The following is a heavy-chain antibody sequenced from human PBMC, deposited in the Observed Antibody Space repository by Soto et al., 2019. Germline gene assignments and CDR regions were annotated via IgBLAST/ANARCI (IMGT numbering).Heavy chain of an antibody. J-gene: IGHJ6*02. CDR3: ARGRRSSLVYGMDV. V-gene: IGHV4-61*01. D-gene: IGHD6-13*01. CDR2: IYDSGSI. Sequence: KPSETLSLTCTVSGGSVSSGSYYWSWIRQPPGKGLEWIGYIYDSGSINYNPSLKSRVTISVDTSKNQFSLKLSSVTAADTAVYYCARGRRSSLVYGMDVWGQGTTVTVSS. CDR1: GGSVSSGSYY.